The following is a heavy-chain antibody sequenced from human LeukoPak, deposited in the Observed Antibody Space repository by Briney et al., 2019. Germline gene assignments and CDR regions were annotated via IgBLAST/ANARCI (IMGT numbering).Heavy chain of an antibody. J-gene: IGHJ5*02. V-gene: IGHV4-59*01. D-gene: IGHD6-13*01. Sequence: PGGSLRLSCAASGFTFSSYAMSWVRQAPGKGLEWIGYIYYSGSTNYNPSLKSRVTISVDTSKNQFSLKLSSVTAADTAVYYCARGFIAAADNNWFDPWGQGTLVTVSS. CDR2: IYYSGST. CDR3: ARGFIAAADNNWFDP. CDR1: GFTFSSYA.